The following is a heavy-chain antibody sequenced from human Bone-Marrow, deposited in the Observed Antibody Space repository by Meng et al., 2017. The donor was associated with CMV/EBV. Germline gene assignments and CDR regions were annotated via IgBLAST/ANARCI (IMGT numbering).Heavy chain of an antibody. CDR2: ISSSSSTI. CDR3: ARDGGNPFAY. Sequence: GESLKISCAASGFTFSSYSMNWVRQAPGKGLEWVSYISSSSSTIYYADSVKGRFTISRDNAKNSLSLQMKSLRAEDTAVYYCARDGGNPFAYWGQGPLVTVSS. D-gene: IGHD4-23*01. CDR1: GFTFSSYS. V-gene: IGHV3-48*04. J-gene: IGHJ4*02.